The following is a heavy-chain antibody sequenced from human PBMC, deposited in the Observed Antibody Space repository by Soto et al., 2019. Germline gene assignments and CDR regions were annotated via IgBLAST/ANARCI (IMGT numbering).Heavy chain of an antibody. J-gene: IGHJ4*02. V-gene: IGHV1-69*13. CDR3: ARVTSLRFLSSRGFDY. CDR2: IIPIFGTA. CDR1: GGTFSSYA. D-gene: IGHD3-3*01. Sequence: SVKVSCKASGGTFSSYAISWARQAPGQGLEWMGGIIPIFGTANYAQKFQGRVTITADESTSTAYMELSSLRSEDTAVYYCARVTSLRFLSSRGFDYWGQGTLVTVSS.